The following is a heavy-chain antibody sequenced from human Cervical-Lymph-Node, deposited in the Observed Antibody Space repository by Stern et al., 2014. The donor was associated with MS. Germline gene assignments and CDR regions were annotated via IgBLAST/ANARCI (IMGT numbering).Heavy chain of an antibody. CDR2: LHWDDDK. CDR3: VHNKAIFGVAAGSVESFAAFDI. CDR1: GLSLSTSGVG. D-gene: IGHD3-3*01. Sequence: QVTLKESGPTLVKPTQTLTLTCTVSGLSLSTSGVGVGWIRQPPGKALEWLALLHWDDDKRYSPSLERRLTITKDTSKNQVVLIMTNVDPVDTATYYCVHNKAIFGVAAGSVESFAAFDIWGQGTMVTVSS. J-gene: IGHJ3*02. V-gene: IGHV2-5*02.